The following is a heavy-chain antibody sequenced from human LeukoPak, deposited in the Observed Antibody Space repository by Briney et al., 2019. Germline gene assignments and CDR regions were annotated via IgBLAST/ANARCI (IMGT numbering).Heavy chain of an antibody. D-gene: IGHD6-19*01. CDR3: AAGAGWLIDW. CDR1: GFTFSNYW. CDR2: IEKDGSEI. Sequence: GGSLRLSCAASGFTFSNYWMNWVRQTPGKGMEWVAIIEKDGSEILYVDSVKGRFTISRDNAKNSLYLQMNSLRAEDTAVYYCAAGAGWLIDWWGQGTLVTVSS. V-gene: IGHV3-7*01. J-gene: IGHJ4*02.